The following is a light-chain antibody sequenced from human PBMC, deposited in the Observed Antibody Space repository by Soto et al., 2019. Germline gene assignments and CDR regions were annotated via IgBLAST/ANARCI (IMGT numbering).Light chain of an antibody. V-gene: IGKV1-27*01. J-gene: IGKJ4*01. CDR2: AAS. CDR3: QNYNSAPLT. CDR1: QGISDY. Sequence: DIQMTQSPSFLSASVGDIVTITCRASQGISDYLAWYQQKPGKDPQLLIYAASTLQSGVPPRFSGSGSGTDFTLTISSLQPEDVASYYCQNYNSAPLTFGGGTKVELK.